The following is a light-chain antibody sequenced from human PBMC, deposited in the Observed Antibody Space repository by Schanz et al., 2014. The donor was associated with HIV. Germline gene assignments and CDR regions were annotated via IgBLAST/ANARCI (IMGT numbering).Light chain of an antibody. J-gene: IGKJ3*01. V-gene: IGKV3-20*01. Sequence: EIVMTQSPATLSVSPGDRATLSCTASQAVSGGHLAWYQQRPGQAPRLLIYGASTRATGIPARFSGSGSGTDFTLTISRLGPEEFATYYCQQYGTSPFALGPGPKV. CDR2: GAS. CDR3: QQYGTSPFA. CDR1: QAVSGGH.